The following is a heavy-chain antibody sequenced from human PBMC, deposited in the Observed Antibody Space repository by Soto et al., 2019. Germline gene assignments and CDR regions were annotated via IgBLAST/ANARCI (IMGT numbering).Heavy chain of an antibody. D-gene: IGHD1-1*01. CDR1: AFTFSDYY. V-gene: IGHV3-11*01. CDR3: ARDVSSSKTEFDY. CDR2: ISGSSGTI. Sequence: PLRLSCAASAFTFSDYYMTWIRQAPGKGLEWVSYISGSSGTISYANSVKGRFTLSRDNAKNSLYLQMNNLRAEDTAVYYCARDVSSSKTEFDYWGQGTLVTVSS. J-gene: IGHJ4*02.